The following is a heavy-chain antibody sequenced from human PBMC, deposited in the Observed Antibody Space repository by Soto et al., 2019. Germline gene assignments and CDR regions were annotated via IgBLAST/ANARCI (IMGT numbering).Heavy chain of an antibody. CDR2: IYPSDSDT. Sequence: GESLKISCKGSGYNFAGYWIAWVRQMPGKGLELMGIIYPSDSDTRYRPSFQGQVTISADKSISSAYLQWSSLRASDTAMYYCASGGVSTRTFDYWGQGTPVTVSS. D-gene: IGHD3-3*01. CDR3: ASGGVSTRTFDY. J-gene: IGHJ4*02. V-gene: IGHV5-51*01. CDR1: GYNFAGYW.